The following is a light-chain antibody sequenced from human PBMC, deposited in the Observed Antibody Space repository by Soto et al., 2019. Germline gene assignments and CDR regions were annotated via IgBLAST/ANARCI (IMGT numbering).Light chain of an antibody. Sequence: EIVVTQSPATLSLSPGERATLSCRASQSISYFLAWYQQRPGQAPRLLIYDTSNRATGIPARFSGSGSGTDFTLTISSLEPEDFAVYYCQQRVTWPPTWTFGQGTKVE. CDR3: QQRVTWPPTWT. J-gene: IGKJ1*01. V-gene: IGKV3-11*01. CDR1: QSISYF. CDR2: DTS.